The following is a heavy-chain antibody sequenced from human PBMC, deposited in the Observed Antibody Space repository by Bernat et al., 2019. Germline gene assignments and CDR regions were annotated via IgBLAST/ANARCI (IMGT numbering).Heavy chain of an antibody. D-gene: IGHD2-21*02. CDR3: ARDLVTTLGSLMAY. CDR1: GFSFSDYY. Sequence: QVQLVEAGGGLVRPGGSLRLSCAGSGFSFSDYYMSWIRQAPGKGLEWISYISPASDYTIYADSVKGRFSVSRDNAKRSLFLQMNNLRVEDTAIYFCARDLVTTLGSLMAYWGQGALVTVSS. V-gene: IGHV3-11*05. J-gene: IGHJ4*02. CDR2: ISPASDYT.